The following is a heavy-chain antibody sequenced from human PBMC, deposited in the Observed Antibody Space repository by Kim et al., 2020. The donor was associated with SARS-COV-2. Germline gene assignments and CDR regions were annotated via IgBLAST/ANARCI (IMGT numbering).Heavy chain of an antibody. CDR2: IYYSGST. D-gene: IGHD2-21*01. Sequence: SETLSLTCTVSGGSISSYYWSWIRQPPGKGLEWIGYIYYSGSTNYNPSLKSRVTISVDTSKNQFSLKLSSVTAADTAVYYCARTHRSLTFRNPNWFDPWGQGTLVTVSS. CDR1: GGSISSYY. J-gene: IGHJ5*02. V-gene: IGHV4-59*13. CDR3: ARTHRSLTFRNPNWFDP.